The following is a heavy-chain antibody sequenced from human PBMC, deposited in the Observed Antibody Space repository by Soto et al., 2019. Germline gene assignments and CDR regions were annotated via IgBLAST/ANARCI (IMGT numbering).Heavy chain of an antibody. V-gene: IGHV3-21*01. CDR3: ARDLGEYLIDYYYYYMDV. D-gene: IGHD3-16*01. CDR2: ISSSSSYI. Sequence: GGSLRLSCAASGFTFSSYSMNWVRQAPGKGLEWVSSISSSSSYIYYADSVKGRFTISRDNAKNSLYLQMNSLRAEDTAVYYCARDLGEYLIDYYYYYMDVWGKGTTVTVSS. J-gene: IGHJ6*03. CDR1: GFTFSSYS.